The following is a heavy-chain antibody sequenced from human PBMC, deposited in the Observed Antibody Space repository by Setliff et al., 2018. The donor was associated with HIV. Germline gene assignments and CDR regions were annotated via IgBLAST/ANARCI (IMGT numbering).Heavy chain of an antibody. D-gene: IGHD3-9*01. V-gene: IGHV1-69*06. CDR2: IIPIFGKT. Sequence: SVKVSCKGFGGTFSTYSLSWVRQAPGQGLEWMGGIIPIFGKTNYAQKFQGRVTITADKSTTTAFMDLSSLRSEDTAVYYCAENRSPSIFSVPTNAFDIWGQGTMVTVSS. CDR3: AENRSPSIFSVPTNAFDI. CDR1: GGTFSTYS. J-gene: IGHJ3*02.